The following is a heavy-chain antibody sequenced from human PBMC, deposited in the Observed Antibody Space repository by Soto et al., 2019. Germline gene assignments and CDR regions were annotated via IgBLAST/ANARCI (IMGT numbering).Heavy chain of an antibody. D-gene: IGHD3-22*01. V-gene: IGHV4-31*03. J-gene: IGHJ4*02. CDR1: GGSISSGGYY. CDR3: ARSGFYDSSGYYYDY. Sequence: PSETLSLTCTVSGGSISSGGYYWNWIRQHPGKGLEWIGHIYYSGSTYYNPSLKSRVTISVDTSKNQFSLKLSSVTAADTAVYYCARSGFYDSSGYYYDYWGQGTLVTVSS. CDR2: IYYSGST.